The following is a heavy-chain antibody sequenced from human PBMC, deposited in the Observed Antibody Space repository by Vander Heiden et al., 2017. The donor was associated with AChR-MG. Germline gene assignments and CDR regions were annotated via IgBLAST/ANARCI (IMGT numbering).Heavy chain of an antibody. CDR3: ARGGSDTDALLYFGDLLLFDY. J-gene: IGHJ4*02. CDR2: ISAYNDNT. CDR1: GYTFSSYG. V-gene: IGHV1-18*01. D-gene: IGHD3-10*01. Sequence: VKVSCKASGYTFSSYGISWVRQAPGQGLEWMGWISAYNDNTNYAQKFQGRVTMTTDTSTTTAYMELRSLRSDDTAVYYCARGGSDTDALLYFGDLLLFDYWGQGTLVTVSS.